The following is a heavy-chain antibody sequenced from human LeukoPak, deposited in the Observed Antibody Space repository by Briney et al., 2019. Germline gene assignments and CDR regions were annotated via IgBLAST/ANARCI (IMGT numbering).Heavy chain of an antibody. V-gene: IGHV3-23*01. CDR3: AKDFRIGYSAHFDY. Sequence: GGSLRLSCAASGFTFSSSAMSWVRQVPGKGLEWVSGISASGGSTSYADSVRGRFTISRDNSKNTLYLQMDSLRGEDTAVYYCAKDFRIGYSAHFDYWGQGALVTVSS. J-gene: IGHJ4*02. D-gene: IGHD2-21*01. CDR1: GFTFSSSA. CDR2: ISASGGST.